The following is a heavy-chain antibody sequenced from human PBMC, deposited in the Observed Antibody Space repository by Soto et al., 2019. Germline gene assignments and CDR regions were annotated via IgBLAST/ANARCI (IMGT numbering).Heavy chain of an antibody. Sequence: ASETLSLTCTVSGGSISSSSYYWSWIRQPPGKGLEWIGWVYYSGSTNYNPSLKSRVTISVDTSKNQFSLKLSSVTAADTAVYYCARDWGHDAFDIWGRGTMVTV. V-gene: IGHV4-61*01. J-gene: IGHJ3*02. CDR2: VYYSGST. CDR1: GGSISSSSYY. D-gene: IGHD7-27*01. CDR3: ARDWGHDAFDI.